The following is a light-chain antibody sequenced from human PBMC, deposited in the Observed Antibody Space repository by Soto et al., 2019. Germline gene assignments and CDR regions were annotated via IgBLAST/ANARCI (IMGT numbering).Light chain of an antibody. J-gene: IGKJ1*01. CDR1: QSLVYRDGNTY. Sequence: VVMTQSPLYLPVTPGQPASISCRSTQSLVYRDGNTYVSWFHQRPGQSPRRLIYSVSSRDSGVPDRFSGSGSGTGFTLKISRVVAEDAGVYYCIQGTHWPWTFGQGTKVEIK. CDR2: SVS. CDR3: IQGTHWPWT. V-gene: IGKV2-30*01.